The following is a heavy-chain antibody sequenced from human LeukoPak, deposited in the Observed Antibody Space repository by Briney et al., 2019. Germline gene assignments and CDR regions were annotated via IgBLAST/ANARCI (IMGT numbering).Heavy chain of an antibody. Sequence: SQTLSLTCTVSGGSISSGGYYWSWIRQHPGKGLEWIGYIYYSGSTYYNPPLKSRVTISVDTSKNQFSLKLSSVTAADTAVYYCAQTLNYYDSGTNWFDPWGQGTLVTVSS. CDR1: GGSISSGGYY. CDR2: IYYSGST. CDR3: AQTLNYYDSGTNWFDP. V-gene: IGHV4-31*03. J-gene: IGHJ5*02. D-gene: IGHD3-22*01.